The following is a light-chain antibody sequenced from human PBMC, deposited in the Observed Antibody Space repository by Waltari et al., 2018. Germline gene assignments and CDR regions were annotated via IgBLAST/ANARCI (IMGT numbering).Light chain of an antibody. CDR3: QHYVRLPAT. V-gene: IGKV3-20*01. J-gene: IGKJ1*01. CDR1: QRVSRA. CDR2: GAS. Sequence: EIVLTQSPGTLSLSPGERVTLSCRASQRVSRALAWYQQKPGQAPRLLMYGASSRATGISDRFSGSGSGTDFSLTISRLDPEDFAVYYCQHYVRLPATFGQGTKVEIK.